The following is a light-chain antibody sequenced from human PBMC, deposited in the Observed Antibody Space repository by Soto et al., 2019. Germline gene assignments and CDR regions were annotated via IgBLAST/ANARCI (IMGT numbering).Light chain of an antibody. CDR3: QQANSFPRT. CDR2: AAS. CDR1: QGISSW. J-gene: IGKJ3*01. Sequence: DIQMTQSPSSVSASVGDRATITCRATQGISSWLAWYQQKPGKAPNLLIYAASSLQSGVPSRFSGSGSVTDFTLTINNLQPEDFATYYFQQANSFPRTFGPGTKVDIK. V-gene: IGKV1-12*01.